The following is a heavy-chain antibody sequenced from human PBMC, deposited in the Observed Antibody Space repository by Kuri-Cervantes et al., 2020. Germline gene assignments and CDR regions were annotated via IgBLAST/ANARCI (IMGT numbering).Heavy chain of an antibody. J-gene: IGHJ4*02. V-gene: IGHV3-30*03. CDR2: ISYDGSNK. D-gene: IGHD3-22*01. CDR1: GFTFSHAW. CDR3: ASDMYYYDSSGYLVWGRDDY. Sequence: GGSLRLSCTASGFTFSHAWMTWVRQTPGRGLEWVAVISYDGSNKYYADSVKGRFTISRDNSKNTLYLQMNSLRAEDTAVYYCASDMYYYDSSGYLVWGRDDYWGQGTLVTVSS.